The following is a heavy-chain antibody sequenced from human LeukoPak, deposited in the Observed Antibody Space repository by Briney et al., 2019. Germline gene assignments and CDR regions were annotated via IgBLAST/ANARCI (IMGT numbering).Heavy chain of an antibody. J-gene: IGHJ4*02. D-gene: IGHD3-10*01. Sequence: PSETLSLTCTVSGGSISSSSYYWGWIRQPPGKGLEWIGSIYYSGSTYYNPSLKSRVTISVDTSKNQFSLKLSSVTAADTAVYYCASIGSGSYLFRYFDYWGQGTLVTVSS. CDR2: IYYSGST. CDR1: GGSISSSSYY. V-gene: IGHV4-39*07. CDR3: ASIGSGSYLFRYFDY.